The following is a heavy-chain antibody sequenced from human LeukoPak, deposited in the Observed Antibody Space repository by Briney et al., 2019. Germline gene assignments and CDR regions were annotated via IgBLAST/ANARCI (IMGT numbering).Heavy chain of an antibody. CDR2: ISAYNGST. V-gene: IGHV1-18*01. Sequence: GASVKVSCKSSGYTFTNYGISWVRQAPGQGLEWMGWISAYNGSTNYAQKIQGRVTMTTDTSTNTAYMELRSLRSDDTAVYYCARDPPHLCSSTSCFGDYWGQGTLVTVSS. D-gene: IGHD2-2*01. J-gene: IGHJ4*02. CDR1: GYTFTNYG. CDR3: ARDPPHLCSSTSCFGDY.